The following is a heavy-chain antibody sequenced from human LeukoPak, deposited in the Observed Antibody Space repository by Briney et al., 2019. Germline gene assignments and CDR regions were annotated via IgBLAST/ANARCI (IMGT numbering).Heavy chain of an antibody. CDR2: IYSSGST. Sequence: SETLSLTCNVSGGSVSFYYWSWIRQPAGKELEWIGRIYSSGSTNYNPSLKSRVTMSVDTSKNQLSLNLCSVTAADTAVYYCAREVALRWLQPEGAFDKWGQGTMVTVSS. CDR1: GGSVSFYY. V-gene: IGHV4-4*07. D-gene: IGHD5-24*01. CDR3: AREVALRWLQPEGAFDK. J-gene: IGHJ3*02.